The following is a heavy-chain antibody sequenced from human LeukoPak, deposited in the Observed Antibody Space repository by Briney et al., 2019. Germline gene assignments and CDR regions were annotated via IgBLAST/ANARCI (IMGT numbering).Heavy chain of an antibody. J-gene: IGHJ5*02. CDR3: AREKLVGYSYGYILRGWFDP. Sequence: PSETLSLTCTVSGGSISSYYWSWIRQPPGKGLEWIGYIYYSGSTNYNPSLKSRVTISVDTSKNQFSLKLSSVTAADTAVYYCAREKLVGYSYGYILRGWFDPWGQGTLVTVSS. CDR1: GGSISSYY. V-gene: IGHV4-59*01. D-gene: IGHD5-18*01. CDR2: IYYSGST.